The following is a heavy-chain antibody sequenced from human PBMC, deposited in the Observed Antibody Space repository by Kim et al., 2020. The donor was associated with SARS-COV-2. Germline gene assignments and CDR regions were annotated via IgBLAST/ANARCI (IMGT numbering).Heavy chain of an antibody. J-gene: IGHJ4*02. CDR1: GGSISSGGYY. Sequence: SETLSLTCTVSGGSISSGGYYWSWIRQHPGKGLEWIGYIDYSGSTYYNPSLKRRVSISVDTSKNQFSLNLSSVTAADTAVYYCARDGYSGYLFDYWGQGTLVTDSA. V-gene: IGHV4-31*03. CDR3: ARDGYSGYLFDY. D-gene: IGHD5-12*01. CDR2: IDYSGST.